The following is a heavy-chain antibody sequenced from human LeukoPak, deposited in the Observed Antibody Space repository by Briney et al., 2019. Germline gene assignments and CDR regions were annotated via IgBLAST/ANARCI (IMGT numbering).Heavy chain of an antibody. Sequence: PSETLSLTCTVSGGSISSYYWSWIRQPPGKGLEWIGYIYYSGSTNYNPSLKSRVTISVDTSKNQFSLKLSSVTAADTAVYYCARLSYYYDSSGYYNWFDPWGQGTLVTVSP. CDR3: ARLSYYYDSSGYYNWFDP. CDR2: IYYSGST. V-gene: IGHV4-59*01. CDR1: GGSISSYY. D-gene: IGHD3-22*01. J-gene: IGHJ5*02.